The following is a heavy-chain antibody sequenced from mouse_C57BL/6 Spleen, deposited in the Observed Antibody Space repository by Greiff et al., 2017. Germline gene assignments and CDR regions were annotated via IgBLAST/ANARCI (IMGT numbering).Heavy chain of an antibody. D-gene: IGHD1-1*01. V-gene: IGHV1-58*01. Sequence: EVQLQQSGAELVRPGSSVKMSCKTSGYTFTSYGINWVKQRPGQGLEWIGYIYIGNGYTEYNEKFKDKATLTVDKSSSTAYMQLSSLTSEDSAVYYCARGDYYGSSYLFAYWGQGTLVTVSA. J-gene: IGHJ3*01. CDR2: IYIGNGYT. CDR3: ARGDYYGSSYLFAY. CDR1: GYTFTSYG.